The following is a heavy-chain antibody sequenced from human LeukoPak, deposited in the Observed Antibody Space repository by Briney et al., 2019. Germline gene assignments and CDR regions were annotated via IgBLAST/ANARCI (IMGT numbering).Heavy chain of an antibody. J-gene: IGHJ3*02. D-gene: IGHD5-18*01. CDR1: GFTFGDYA. Sequence: GGSLRPSCTASGFTFGDYAMSWVRQAPGKGLGWVGFIRSKAYGCTTEYAASVKGRFTISRDDSKSIAYLQMNSLKTEDTAVYYCTRDWVRGYSYGLRAFDIWGQGTMVTVSS. CDR3: TRDWVRGYSYGLRAFDI. V-gene: IGHV3-49*04. CDR2: IRSKAYGCTT.